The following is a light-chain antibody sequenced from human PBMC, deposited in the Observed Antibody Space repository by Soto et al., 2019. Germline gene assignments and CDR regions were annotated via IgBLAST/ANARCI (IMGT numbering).Light chain of an antibody. J-gene: IGKJ3*01. V-gene: IGKV2-28*01. CDR1: QSLLHSNGYNY. CDR2: LGS. Sequence: DMVMDQSPLSLPVTPGEPASIPCRSSQSLLHSNGYNYLDWYLQKPVQSPQLLIYLGSNRASGVPDRFSGSGSGTDFTLKISRVEAEDVGVYYCMQALQTPFTFGPGTEVDIK. CDR3: MQALQTPFT.